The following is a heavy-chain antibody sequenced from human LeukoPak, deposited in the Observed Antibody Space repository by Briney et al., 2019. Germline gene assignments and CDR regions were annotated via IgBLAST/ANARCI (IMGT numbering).Heavy chain of an antibody. CDR2: ISAYNGNT. D-gene: IGHD5-18*01. J-gene: IGHJ4*02. Sequence: ASVKVSCKTSAYTFSNYGFNWVRQAPGQGLEWMGWISAYNGNTKYAQKFQGRFTMSTDTSTSTAYMELRSLTSDDTAVYYCAREASKPGYSYGSTYWGQGTLVTVSS. V-gene: IGHV1-18*01. CDR1: AYTFSNYG. CDR3: AREASKPGYSYGSTY.